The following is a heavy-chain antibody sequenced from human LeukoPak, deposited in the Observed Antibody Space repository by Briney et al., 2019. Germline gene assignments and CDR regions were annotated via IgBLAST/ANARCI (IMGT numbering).Heavy chain of an antibody. CDR1: GGSISSSVNY. D-gene: IGHD1-20*01. J-gene: IGHJ4*02. CDR2: IYYSGST. V-gene: IGHV4-39*07. Sequence: SEALSLTCTVSGGSISSSVNYWGWIRQPPGKGLEWIGSIYYSGSTNYTPSLKSRVTISVDTSKNQFSLKLSSVTAADTAVYYCARVRDNWNYFDYWGQGTLVTVSS. CDR3: ARVRDNWNYFDY.